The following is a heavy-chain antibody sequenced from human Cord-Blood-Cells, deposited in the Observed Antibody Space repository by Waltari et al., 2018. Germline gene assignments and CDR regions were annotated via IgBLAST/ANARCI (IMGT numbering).Heavy chain of an antibody. Sequence: QVQLVQSGAEVKKPGASVKVSCKASGYTFTGYYMHWVRQAPGQGLEWMGWINPNSGGTNYAQKFQGRVTMTSDTSISTAYMELSRLRSDDTAVYYCARDRRDYSNYWYFDLWGRGTLVTVSS. J-gene: IGHJ2*01. CDR3: ARDRRDYSNYWYFDL. D-gene: IGHD4-4*01. CDR1: GYTFTGYY. V-gene: IGHV1-2*02. CDR2: INPNSGGT.